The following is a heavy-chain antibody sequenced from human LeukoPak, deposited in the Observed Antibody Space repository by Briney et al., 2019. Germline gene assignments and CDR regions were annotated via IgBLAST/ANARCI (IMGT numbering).Heavy chain of an antibody. Sequence: ASVRVSCKASGYTFTGYYMHWVRQAPGQGLEWMGWINPNSGCTDYAQKFQGRVTMTRDTSISTADMELSRLRSDDTAVYYCARGDDNGDYEAIDWGQGTLVTVSS. D-gene: IGHD4-17*01. CDR1: GYTFTGYY. CDR3: ARGDDNGDYEAID. J-gene: IGHJ4*02. CDR2: INPNSGCT. V-gene: IGHV1-2*02.